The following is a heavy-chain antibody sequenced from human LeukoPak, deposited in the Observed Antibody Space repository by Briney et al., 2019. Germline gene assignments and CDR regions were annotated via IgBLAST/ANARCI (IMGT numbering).Heavy chain of an antibody. Sequence: GALRLSCAASGFIFSSNAMSWVRQAPGKGLEWVSAISGSGGSTYYADSVKGRFTISRDNSKNTLYLQMNSLRAEDTAVYYCAKGRFLEWLLLDYWGQGTLVTVSS. CDR1: GFIFSSNA. D-gene: IGHD3-3*01. CDR3: AKGRFLEWLLLDY. J-gene: IGHJ4*02. V-gene: IGHV3-23*01. CDR2: ISGSGGST.